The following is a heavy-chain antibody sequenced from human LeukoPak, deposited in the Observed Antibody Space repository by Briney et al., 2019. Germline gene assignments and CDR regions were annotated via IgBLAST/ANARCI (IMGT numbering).Heavy chain of an antibody. J-gene: IGHJ4*02. CDR1: GGSISSYY. V-gene: IGHV4-59*01. D-gene: IGHD1-1*01. CDR2: IYYSGST. Sequence: SETLSLTRTVSGGSISSYYWSWIRQPPGKGLEWIGYIYYSGSTNYNPSLKSRVTISVDTSKNQFSLKLSSVTAADTAVYYCARDNEGLDYWGQGTLVTVSS. CDR3: ARDNEGLDY.